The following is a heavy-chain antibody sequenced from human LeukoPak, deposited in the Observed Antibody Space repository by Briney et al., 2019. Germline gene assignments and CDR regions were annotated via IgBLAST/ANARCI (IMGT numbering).Heavy chain of an antibody. Sequence: GGSLRLSCAASAFTFSNYAISWVRQAPGKGLEWVSVISGSGDSTKYVDSVKGRFTISRDNPTNTLYLQLNSLRAEDTAVYYCARTSKSGDPNVGFDYWGQGTLVTVSS. V-gene: IGHV3-23*01. CDR2: ISGSGDST. J-gene: IGHJ4*02. CDR3: ARTSKSGDPNVGFDY. D-gene: IGHD1-26*01. CDR1: AFTFSNYA.